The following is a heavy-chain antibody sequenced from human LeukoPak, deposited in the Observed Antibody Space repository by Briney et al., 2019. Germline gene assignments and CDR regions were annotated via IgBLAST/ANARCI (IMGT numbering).Heavy chain of an antibody. CDR2: VYYTGST. D-gene: IGHD3-10*01. CDR3: ARQDFGSGIVPGY. V-gene: IGHV4-59*05. CDR1: GFTVSSNY. Sequence: GSLRLSCAASGFTVSSNYMSWVRQPPGKGLEWIATVYYTGSTYYNPSLKSRVTISIDTSKSHFSLKLRSVTAADMAVYYCARQDFGSGIVPGYWGQGTLVTVSS. J-gene: IGHJ4*02.